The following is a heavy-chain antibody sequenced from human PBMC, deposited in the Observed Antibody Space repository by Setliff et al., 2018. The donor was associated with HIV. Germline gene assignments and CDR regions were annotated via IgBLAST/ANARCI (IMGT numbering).Heavy chain of an antibody. J-gene: IGHJ6*03. D-gene: IGHD5-18*01. Sequence: ASVKVSCKASGYTFSSYGISWVRQAPGQGLEWVGWVSNEGDTNYAQKYQDRVTLTTDTTTTTAYMELRGLRSDDTAVYYCARDPRSGYDSDTAMVTVYYYYMDVWGKGTTVTVSS. V-gene: IGHV1-18*01. CDR2: VSNEGDT. CDR3: ARDPRSGYDSDTAMVTVYYYYMDV. CDR1: GYTFSSYG.